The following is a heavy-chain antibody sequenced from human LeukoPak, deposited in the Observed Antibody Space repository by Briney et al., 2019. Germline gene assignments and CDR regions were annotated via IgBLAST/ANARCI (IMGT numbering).Heavy chain of an antibody. J-gene: IGHJ4*02. Sequence: SETVSLTCTVSGGSIDSRSYYWDWLRQAPGKGLEWIGNNYHSGSTNENPSLKSRVAIFVDTSKNQFSLILHSVAAADTAVYYCARRSEFDNTHYHYFDYWGQGALVTVSS. D-gene: IGHD2-15*01. V-gene: IGHV4-39*01. CDR2: NYHSGST. CDR3: ARRSEFDNTHYHYFDY. CDR1: GGSIDSRSYY.